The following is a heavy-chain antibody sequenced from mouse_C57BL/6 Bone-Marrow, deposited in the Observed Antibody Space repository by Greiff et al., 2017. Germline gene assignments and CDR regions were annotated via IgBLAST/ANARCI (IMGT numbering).Heavy chain of an antibody. CDR3: ARGGLLRAAY. CDR1: GYTFTSYW. Sequence: VQLQQPGAELVKPGASVKLSCKASGYTFTSYWMHWVKQRPGQGLEWIGMIHPNSGSTNYKEKFKSKATLTVDKSSSTAYMQLSSLTSEDSAVYYCARGGLLRAAYWGQGTLVTVSA. CDR2: IHPNSGST. J-gene: IGHJ3*01. V-gene: IGHV1-64*01. D-gene: IGHD2-3*01.